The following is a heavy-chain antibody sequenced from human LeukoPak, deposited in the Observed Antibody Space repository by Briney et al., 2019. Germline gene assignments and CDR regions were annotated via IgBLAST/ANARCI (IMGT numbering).Heavy chain of an antibody. D-gene: IGHD3-10*02. CDR1: GFTFSDYY. V-gene: IGHV3-11*04. CDR3: ARDFSDVRGNVFDS. CDR2: SSTSGSIT. J-gene: IGHJ4*02. Sequence: GGSLRLSCAASGFTFSDYYMSWIRQAPGKGLQWLAYSSTSGSITYYADSVKGRFTISRDNAKNSVYLQMNSLRAEDTAVYYCARDFSDVRGNVFDSWGQGTLVTVSS.